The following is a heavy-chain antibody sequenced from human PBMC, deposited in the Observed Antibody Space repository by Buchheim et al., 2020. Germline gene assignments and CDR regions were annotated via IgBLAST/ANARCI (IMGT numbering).Heavy chain of an antibody. CDR1: GFTFSDYW. CDR2: IKQDGSDK. Sequence: VQLVESGGGLVQPGGSLRLSCAASGFTFSDYWMSWVRQAPGKGLEWLANIKQDGSDKNYVDSVRGRFTISRDNAKNSLYLQMNSLRAEDAAVYYCARDSGGSYGVDFDYWGQGTL. V-gene: IGHV3-7*01. D-gene: IGHD1-26*01. CDR3: ARDSGGSYGVDFDY. J-gene: IGHJ4*02.